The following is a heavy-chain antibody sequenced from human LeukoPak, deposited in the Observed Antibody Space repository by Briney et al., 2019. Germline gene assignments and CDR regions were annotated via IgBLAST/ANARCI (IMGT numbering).Heavy chain of an antibody. Sequence: ASVKVSCKASGGPISKFAFNWVRQAPGQGLEWMGWISAYNGNTNYAQKLQGRVTMTTDTSTSTAYMELRSLRSDDTAVYYCARGGIAVAGTFDYWGQGTLVTVSS. V-gene: IGHV1-18*01. CDR3: ARGGIAVAGTFDY. D-gene: IGHD6-19*01. J-gene: IGHJ4*02. CDR1: GGPISKFA. CDR2: ISAYNGNT.